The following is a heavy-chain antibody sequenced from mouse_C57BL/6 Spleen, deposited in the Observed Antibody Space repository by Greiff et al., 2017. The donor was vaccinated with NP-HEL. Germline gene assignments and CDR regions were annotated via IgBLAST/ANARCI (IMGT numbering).Heavy chain of an antibody. J-gene: IGHJ1*03. CDR3: AITTVVAYWYFDV. CDR1: GFTFSSYA. D-gene: IGHD1-1*01. Sequence: EVKVVESGGGLVKPGGSLKLSCAASGFTFSSYAMSWVRQTPEKRLEWVATISDGGSYTYYPDNVKGRFTISRDNAKNNLYLQMSHLKSEDTAMYYCAITTVVAYWYFDVWGTGTTVTVSS. CDR2: ISDGGSYT. V-gene: IGHV5-4*03.